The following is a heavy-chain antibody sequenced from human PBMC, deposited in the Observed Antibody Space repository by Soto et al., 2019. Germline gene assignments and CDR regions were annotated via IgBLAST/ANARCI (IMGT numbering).Heavy chain of an antibody. V-gene: IGHV3-23*01. CDR1: GFTFSSYA. D-gene: IGHD2-2*01. Sequence: GGSLRLSCAASGFTFSSYAMSWVRQAPGKGLEWVSAISGSGGSTYYADSVKGRFTISRDNSKNTLYLQMNSLRAEDTAVYYCAKFRVRVPAAIDRDYWGQGTLVTVSS. J-gene: IGHJ4*02. CDR2: ISGSGGST. CDR3: AKFRVRVPAAIDRDY.